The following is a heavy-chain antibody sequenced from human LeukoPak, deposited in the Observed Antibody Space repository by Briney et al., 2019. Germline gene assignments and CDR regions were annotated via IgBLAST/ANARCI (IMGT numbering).Heavy chain of an antibody. CDR1: GNYW. V-gene: IGHV3-74*01. CDR3: VSFYEAY. D-gene: IGHD2/OR15-2a*01. J-gene: IGHJ4*02. CDR2: INSDGSWT. Sequence: PGGSLRPSCAASGNYWMHWVRQAPGKGLVWVSHINSDGSWTSYADSVKGRFTISKDNAKSTVYLQMNNLRAEDTAVYYCVSFYEAYWGRGTLVTVSS.